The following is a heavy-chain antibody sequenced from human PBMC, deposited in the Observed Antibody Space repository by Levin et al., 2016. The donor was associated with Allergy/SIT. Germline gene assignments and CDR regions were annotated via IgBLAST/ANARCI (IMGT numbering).Heavy chain of an antibody. Sequence: GESLKISCAASGFIFSSYAMNWVRQAPGKGLEWVSTISSSGGDTYYADSVKGRFTISRDNTKNMLSLQMNSLRAEDTAVYYCAKGSATDYWGQGTLVTVSS. V-gene: IGHV3-23*01. J-gene: IGHJ4*02. CDR1: GFIFSSYA. D-gene: IGHD5-24*01. CDR2: ISSSGGDT. CDR3: AKGSATDY.